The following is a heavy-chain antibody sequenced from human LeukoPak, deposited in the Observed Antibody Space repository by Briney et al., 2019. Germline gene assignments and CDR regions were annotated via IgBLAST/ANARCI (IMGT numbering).Heavy chain of an antibody. CDR3: AWYGVTHCLDV. J-gene: IGHJ6*02. CDR1: GFSLINYW. D-gene: IGHD3-10*01. Sequence: TGGSLRLSCAASGFSLINYWMSWVPQAPGKGLEGVANINQDRGDEYYVDSVMGRFTISKDNAKNSVYLQMNSLRPEDTAIYYCAWYGVTHCLDVWGQGTTGTVSS. CDR2: INQDRGDE. V-gene: IGHV3-7*01.